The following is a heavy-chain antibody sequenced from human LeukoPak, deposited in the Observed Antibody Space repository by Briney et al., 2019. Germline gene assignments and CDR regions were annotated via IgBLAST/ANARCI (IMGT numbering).Heavy chain of an antibody. CDR2: ISYDGSNK. Sequence: GGSLRLSCAASGFTFSNFGMHWLRQAPGKGLEWVAVISYDGSNKYYADSVKGRFTISRDNSKNTLYLQMNSLRAEDTAVYYCARDKAAAGRVFDYWGQGTLVTVSS. V-gene: IGHV3-30*19. J-gene: IGHJ4*02. CDR1: GFTFSNFG. CDR3: ARDKAAAGRVFDY. D-gene: IGHD6-13*01.